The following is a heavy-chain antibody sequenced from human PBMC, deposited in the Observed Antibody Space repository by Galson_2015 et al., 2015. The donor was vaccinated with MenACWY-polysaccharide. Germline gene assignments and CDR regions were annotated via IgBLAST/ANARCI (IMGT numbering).Heavy chain of an antibody. CDR3: ARAFLRPGWPMLDAFDI. CDR2: INHSGST. V-gene: IGHV4-34*01. CDR1: GGSFSGYY. D-gene: IGHD2-8*02. Sequence: ETLSLTCAVYGGSFSGYYWSWIRQPPGKGLEWIGEINHSGSTNYNPSLKSRVTISVDTSKNQFSLKLSSVTAADTAVYYCARAFLRPGWPMLDAFDIWGQGTMVTVSS. J-gene: IGHJ3*02.